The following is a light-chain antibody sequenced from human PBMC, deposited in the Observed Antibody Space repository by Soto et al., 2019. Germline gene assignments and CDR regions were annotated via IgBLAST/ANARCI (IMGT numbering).Light chain of an antibody. J-gene: IGLJ1*01. CDR2: EVI. CDR1: SSDVGAYNY. Sequence: QSVLTQPASVSGSPGQSITISGTGTSSDVGAYNYVSWYQQHPGKAPKLMIYEVINRPSGVSNRFSGSKSGNTASLTISGLQAEDEADYYCGSYTSASTLVFGTGTKVTVL. V-gene: IGLV2-14*01. CDR3: GSYTSASTLV.